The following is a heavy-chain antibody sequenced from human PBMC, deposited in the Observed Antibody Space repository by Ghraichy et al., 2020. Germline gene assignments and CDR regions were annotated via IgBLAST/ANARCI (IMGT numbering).Heavy chain of an antibody. J-gene: IGHJ4*02. CDR3: AKDGDSSGSRTLGEY. Sequence: GGSLRLSCAASGFTFSSYAMSWVRQAPGKGLEWVSPISGSGGNTYYADSVKGRFTNSRDKSKTTLYLQMNSLRAEDTAVYYCAKDGDSSGSRTLGEYWGQGTLVTVSS. V-gene: IGHV3-23*01. CDR2: ISGSGGNT. D-gene: IGHD3-22*01. CDR1: GFTFSSYA.